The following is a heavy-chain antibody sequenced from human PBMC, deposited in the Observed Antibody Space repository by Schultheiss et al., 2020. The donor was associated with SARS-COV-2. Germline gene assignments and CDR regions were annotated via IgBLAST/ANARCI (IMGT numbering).Heavy chain of an antibody. Sequence: GGSLRLSCAASGFTVSSNYMSWVRQAPGKGLEWVSGINWNGGSTSYADSVKGRFTISRDNSKNTLYLQMNSLRAEDTAVYYCAKDWALASNGRAFDIWGQGTMVTVSS. CDR3: AKDWALASNGRAFDI. V-gene: IGHV3-23*01. CDR2: INWNGGST. J-gene: IGHJ3*02. CDR1: GFTVSSNY. D-gene: IGHD3-16*01.